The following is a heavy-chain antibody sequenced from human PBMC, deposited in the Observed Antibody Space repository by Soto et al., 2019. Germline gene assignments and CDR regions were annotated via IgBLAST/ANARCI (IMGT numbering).Heavy chain of an antibody. V-gene: IGHV3-23*01. CDR1: GFPFSTSA. D-gene: IGHD1-26*01. J-gene: IGHJ6*02. Sequence: EVQLLESGGGLVQPGGSLRLSCAASGFPFSTSAMNWVRQAPGKGLAWVSIISASSDAAYYAESVKGRFASSRDNSKHTLYLQMNRLRAEDTAVYYCEKYSGSYPVYNGLSLWGQGTTVTVS. CDR2: ISASSDAA. CDR3: EKYSGSYPVYNGLSL.